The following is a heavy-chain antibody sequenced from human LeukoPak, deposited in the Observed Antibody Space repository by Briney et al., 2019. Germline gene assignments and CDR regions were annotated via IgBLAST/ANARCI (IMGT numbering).Heavy chain of an antibody. D-gene: IGHD3-22*01. J-gene: IGHJ4*02. CDR3: ARGAHYHDSSEGYDY. Sequence: ASVKVSCKASGYTFTGYYTHWVRQAPGQGLEWVGWINPNSGATNYAQKFQGRVTMTRDTTISTAYMELSRLRSDDTAIYYCARGAHYHDSSEGYDYWGQGTLVTVSS. V-gene: IGHV1-2*02. CDR2: INPNSGAT. CDR1: GYTFTGYY.